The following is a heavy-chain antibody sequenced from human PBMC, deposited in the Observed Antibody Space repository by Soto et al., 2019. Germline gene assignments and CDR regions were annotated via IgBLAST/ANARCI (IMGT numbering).Heavy chain of an antibody. D-gene: IGHD1-26*01. CDR1: GGSISSYY. CDR2: INHSGST. J-gene: IGHJ6*02. Sequence: SETMSLTCTVSGGSISSYYWNWISQPQGKGLEWIGEINHSGSTNYNPSLKSRVTISVDTSKNQFSLRLSSVTAADTAVYYCATYPRGRGYYYGMDVWGQGSTVTVSS. CDR3: ATYPRGRGYYYGMDV. V-gene: IGHV4-34*01.